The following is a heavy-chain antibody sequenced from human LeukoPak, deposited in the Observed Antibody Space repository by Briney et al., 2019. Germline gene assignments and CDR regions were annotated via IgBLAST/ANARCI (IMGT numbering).Heavy chain of an antibody. CDR2: IWYDGSNK. CDR1: GFTFSSYG. J-gene: IGHJ2*01. Sequence: GGSLRLSCAACGFTFSSYGMHWVRQAPGKGLDWMAVIWYDGSNKYYADSVKGRFTISRDNSKNTLYLQMNSLRAEDTAVYYCARGMGGITTALYFDLWGRGTLVTVSS. V-gene: IGHV3-33*01. CDR3: ARGMGGITTALYFDL. D-gene: IGHD3-16*01.